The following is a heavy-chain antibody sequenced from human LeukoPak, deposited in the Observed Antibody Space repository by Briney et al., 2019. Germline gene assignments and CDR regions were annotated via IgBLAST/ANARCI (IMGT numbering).Heavy chain of an antibody. J-gene: IGHJ4*02. Sequence: GGSLRLSCAASGFTFSTYAMHWVRQAPGKGLEWVAVISYDGSSKYYADSVKGRFTISRDNSKNTLYLQMNSLRAEDTAVYYCAKYLRTYCGGDCYSPFDYWGQGTLVTVSS. CDR3: AKYLRTYCGGDCYSPFDY. CDR2: ISYDGSSK. D-gene: IGHD2-21*02. CDR1: GFTFSTYA. V-gene: IGHV3-30*04.